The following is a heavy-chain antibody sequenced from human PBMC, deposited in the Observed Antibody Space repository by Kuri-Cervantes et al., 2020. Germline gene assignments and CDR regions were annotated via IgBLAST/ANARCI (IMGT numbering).Heavy chain of an antibody. V-gene: IGHV3-48*04. CDR3: ARPGGYCSGGSCYVAAFDI. Sequence: GESLKISCAASGFTFSSYGMHWVRQAPGKGLEWVSYISSSGSTIYYADSVKGRFTISRDNAKNSLYLQMNSLRAEDTAVYYCARPGGYCSGGSCYVAAFDIWGQGTMVTVSS. J-gene: IGHJ3*02. CDR1: GFTFSSYG. D-gene: IGHD2-15*01. CDR2: ISSSGSTI.